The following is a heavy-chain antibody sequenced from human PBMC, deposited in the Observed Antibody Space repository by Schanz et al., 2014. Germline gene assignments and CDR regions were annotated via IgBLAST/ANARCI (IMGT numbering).Heavy chain of an antibody. V-gene: IGHV3-30*03. J-gene: IGHJ4*02. CDR3: VPMSIAAQ. D-gene: IGHD6-6*01. CDR2: ISYDGNNE. Sequence: QVQLVESGGGVVQPGRSRRLSCEASGFTFSSYGMHWVRQAPGKGLEWVAVISYDGNNEDYADSVKGRFSISRDNSQNTLYLQMNSLRAEDTAVYYCVPMSIAAQWGQGTLVTVSS. CDR1: GFTFSSYG.